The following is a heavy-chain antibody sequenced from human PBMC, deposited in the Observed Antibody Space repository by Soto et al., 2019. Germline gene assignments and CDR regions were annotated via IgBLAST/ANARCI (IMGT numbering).Heavy chain of an antibody. CDR1: GFTFSSYG. J-gene: IGHJ4*02. D-gene: IGHD6-19*01. CDR3: ARESAAVAGLDY. Sequence: QVQLVESGGGVVQPGRSLRLSCAASGFTFSSYGMHWVRQAPGKGLEWVAVIWYDGSNKYYADSVKGRFTISRDNSKNKLYLQMNSLRDEDTAVYYCARESAAVAGLDYWGQGTLVTVSS. V-gene: IGHV3-33*01. CDR2: IWYDGSNK.